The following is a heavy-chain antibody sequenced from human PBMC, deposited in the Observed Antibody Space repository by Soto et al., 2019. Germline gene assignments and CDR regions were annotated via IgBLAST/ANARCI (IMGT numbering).Heavy chain of an antibody. CDR3: ASTAGRENFDY. Sequence: GGSLRLSCAASGFTFSSYAMHWVRQAPGKGLEWVAVISYDGSNKYYADSVKGRFTISRDNSKNTLYLQMNSLRAEDTAVYYCASTAGRENFDYWGQGTLVTVSS. V-gene: IGHV3-30-3*01. CDR1: GFTFSSYA. J-gene: IGHJ4*02. D-gene: IGHD6-13*01. CDR2: ISYDGSNK.